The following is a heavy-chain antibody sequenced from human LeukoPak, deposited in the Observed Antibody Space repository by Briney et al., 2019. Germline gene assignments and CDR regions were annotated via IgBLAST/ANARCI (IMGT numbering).Heavy chain of an antibody. Sequence: SGTLSLTCAVSGGSISSGGYSWSWIRQPPGKGLEWIGYIYHSGSTYYNPSLKSRVTISVDRSKNQFSLKLSSVTAADTAVYYCARVLLEAFDIWGQGTMVTVSS. CDR2: IYHSGST. J-gene: IGHJ3*02. V-gene: IGHV4-30-2*01. CDR1: GGSISSGGYS. D-gene: IGHD3-10*01. CDR3: ARVLLEAFDI.